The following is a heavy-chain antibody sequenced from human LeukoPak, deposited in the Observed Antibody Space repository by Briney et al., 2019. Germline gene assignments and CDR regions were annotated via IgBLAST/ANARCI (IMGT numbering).Heavy chain of an antibody. CDR3: ACRDLSSTWSLP. CDR1: GYSFTSYC. J-gene: IGHJ5*02. D-gene: IGHD6-13*01. Sequence: GKSLKISCMVSGYSFTSYCIGWVCQMHGKGLDWMWIIFLADTRIRYNKSSQGQRAFSLVKSFSTAFLHWVSLKASDTAMYYCACRDLSSTWSLPWGQGTLVTVSS. CDR2: IFLADTRI. V-gene: IGHV5-51*01.